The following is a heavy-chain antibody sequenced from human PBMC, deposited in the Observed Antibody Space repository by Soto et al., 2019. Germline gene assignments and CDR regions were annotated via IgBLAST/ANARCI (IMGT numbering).Heavy chain of an antibody. V-gene: IGHV1-18*04. CDR1: GYTFTNYG. D-gene: IGHD2-2*01. CDR3: ARYCSSTSCNLIYNYYGIAV. Sequence: ASVKVSCKASGYTFTNYGIIWVRQAPGQGLEWMGWISAYNGNRNFAQKLQGRVTMTTETSTSTAYMELRSLRSDDTAVYYCARYCSSTSCNLIYNYYGIAVWGQGTTVTVPS. CDR2: ISAYNGNR. J-gene: IGHJ6*02.